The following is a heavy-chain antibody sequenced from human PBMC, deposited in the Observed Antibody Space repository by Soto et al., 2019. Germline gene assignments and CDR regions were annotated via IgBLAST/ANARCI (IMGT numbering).Heavy chain of an antibody. CDR1: GYTLTELS. V-gene: IGHV1-24*01. CDR2: FDPDDGKT. D-gene: IGHD5-12*01. CDR3: VEGGTRWLPSSLDY. Sequence: QGHLIQSGAEVKKPGASVKFSCKVSGYTLTELSMHWVRQAPGKGLAWMGGFDPDDGKTTAARKFKGRVTVTEDTSTETVYTELSRLRAADTLVYYAVEGGTRWLPSSLDYWGQGTLVTVSS. J-gene: IGHJ4*02.